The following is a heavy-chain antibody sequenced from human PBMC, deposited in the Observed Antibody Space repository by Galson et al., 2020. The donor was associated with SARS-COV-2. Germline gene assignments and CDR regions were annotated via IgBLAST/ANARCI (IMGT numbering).Heavy chain of an antibody. CDR1: GFTFSSYA. J-gene: IGHJ4*02. V-gene: IGHV3-30-3*01. D-gene: IGHD1-26*01. Sequence: GGSLRLSCAASGFTFSSYAVHWVRQAPGTGLEWVGFISYAGSLKYYAESVKGRFTIPRDNSKNTLYLQMNNLRPEDTAVYYCARGGIGGSYSFDYWGQGTLVTVSS. CDR3: ARGGIGGSYSFDY. CDR2: ISYAGSLK.